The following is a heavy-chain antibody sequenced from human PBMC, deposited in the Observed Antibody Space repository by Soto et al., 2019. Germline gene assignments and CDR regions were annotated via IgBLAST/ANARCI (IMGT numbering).Heavy chain of an antibody. CDR1: GGSISSNKW. Sequence: QVQLQESGPGLVKPSETMSLTCAVYGGSISSNKWWSWVRQPPGKGLEWIGEIYHSGSTNYNPSLKSLVTISLDKSKNQFSLKLTSVTAADSAVYYCARDDHIVVVPTSLGAMDVWGQGTTVIVSS. CDR2: IYHSGST. CDR3: ARDDHIVVVPTSLGAMDV. J-gene: IGHJ6*02. V-gene: IGHV4-4*02. D-gene: IGHD2-2*01.